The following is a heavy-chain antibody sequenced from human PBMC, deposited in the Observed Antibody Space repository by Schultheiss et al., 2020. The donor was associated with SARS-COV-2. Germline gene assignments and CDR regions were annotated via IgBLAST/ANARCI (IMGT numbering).Heavy chain of an antibody. CDR3: ARTRYSSGWNWFDP. CDR1: GFSLSNARMG. CDR2: IDWDDDK. J-gene: IGHJ5*02. V-gene: IGHV2-70*11. Sequence: SGPTLVKPTETLTLTCTVSGFSLSNARMGVSWIRQPPGKALEWLARIDWDDDKYYSTSLKTRLTISKDTSKNQVVLTMTNMDPVDTATYYCARTRYSSGWNWFDPWGQGTLVTVSS. D-gene: IGHD6-19*01.